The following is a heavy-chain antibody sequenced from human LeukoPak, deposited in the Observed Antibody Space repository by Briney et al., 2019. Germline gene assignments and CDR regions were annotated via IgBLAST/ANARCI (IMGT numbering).Heavy chain of an antibody. D-gene: IGHD2-2*01. V-gene: IGHV3-74*01. CDR3: ARGPQRGAAANYYGMDV. Sequence: QPGGSLRLSCAASGCTLSNYWMHWVRQAPGKGLVWVSRINSDGSSTSHADSVKGRFTISRDNAKSTLYLQMNSLRSEDTAVYYCARGPQRGAAANYYGMDVWGQGTTVTVSS. J-gene: IGHJ6*02. CDR1: GCTLSNYW. CDR2: INSDGSST.